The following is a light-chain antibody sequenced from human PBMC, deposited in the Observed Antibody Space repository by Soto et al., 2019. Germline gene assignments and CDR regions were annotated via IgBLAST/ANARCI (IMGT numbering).Light chain of an antibody. J-gene: IGKJ1*01. CDR2: GAS. CDR3: QHYNTRTCT. Sequence: IVLTQSASALSFTPGERATLSCRASQSVGTNLAWFQQRPGQAPRLLIYGASTWASGIPVRFSGSGSGTDFTLTINSLQSEDFAIYYCQHYNTRTCTFGQGTKADIK. CDR1: QSVGTN. V-gene: IGKV3-15*01.